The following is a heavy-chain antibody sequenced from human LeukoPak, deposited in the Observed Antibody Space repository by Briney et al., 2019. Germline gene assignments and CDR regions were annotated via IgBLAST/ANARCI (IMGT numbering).Heavy chain of an antibody. D-gene: IGHD6-19*01. CDR1: GFTFSSYE. Sequence: GGSLRLSCAASGFTFSSYEMNWVRQAPGKGLEWVSAISGSGGSTYYADSVKGRFTISRDNSKNTLYLQMNSLRAEDTAVYYCAKIIGVAVAGIFDYWGQGTLVTVSS. CDR3: AKIIGVAVAGIFDY. CDR2: ISGSGGST. J-gene: IGHJ4*02. V-gene: IGHV3-23*01.